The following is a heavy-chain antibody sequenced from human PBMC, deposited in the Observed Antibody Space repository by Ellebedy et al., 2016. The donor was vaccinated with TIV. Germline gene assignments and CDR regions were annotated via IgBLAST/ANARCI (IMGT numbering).Heavy chain of an antibody. CDR3: AGDTYSSGWFRLGY. D-gene: IGHD6-19*01. CDR2: FYYGGSA. V-gene: IGHV4-39*07. Sequence: MPSETLSLTCTVSGDSIDTSTYYWGWIRQPPGKGLEWIGSFYYGGSAYYNPSLKSRVTTSIDTSKNQFSLQLNSVTPEDTAVYYCAGDTYSSGWFRLGYWGQGTLVTVSS. J-gene: IGHJ4*02. CDR1: GDSIDTSTYY.